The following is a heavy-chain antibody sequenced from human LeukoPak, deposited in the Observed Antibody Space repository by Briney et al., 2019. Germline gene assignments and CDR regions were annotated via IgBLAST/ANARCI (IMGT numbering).Heavy chain of an antibody. J-gene: IGHJ5*02. CDR2: IYYSGST. Sequence: SETLSLTCTVSGGSISSGGYYWSWIRQHPGKGLEWIGYIYYSGSTYYNPSLKSRVTISVDTSKNQFSLKLSSVTAADTAVYYCARVNLGSWFDPWGQGTLVTVSS. CDR3: ARVNLGSWFDP. V-gene: IGHV4-31*03. CDR1: GGSISSGGYY. D-gene: IGHD3-16*01.